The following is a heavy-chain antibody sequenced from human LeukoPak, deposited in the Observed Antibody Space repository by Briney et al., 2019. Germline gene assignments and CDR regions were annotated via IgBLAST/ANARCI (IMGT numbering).Heavy chain of an antibody. V-gene: IGHV4-38-2*02. Sequence: SETLSLTCTVSGGSISSYYWGWIRQPPGKGLKWIGSIHHSGSTYHNPSLKSRVTISVDTSRNQFSLKMKSVTAADTAVYYCARVVGWQLDDWGQGTLVTVSS. D-gene: IGHD4-23*01. CDR2: IHHSGST. CDR3: ARVVGWQLDD. CDR1: GGSISSYY. J-gene: IGHJ4*02.